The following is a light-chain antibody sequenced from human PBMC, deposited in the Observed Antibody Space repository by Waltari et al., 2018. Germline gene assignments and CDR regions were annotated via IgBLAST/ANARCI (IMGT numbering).Light chain of an antibody. CDR3: QKYNRAPFT. V-gene: IGKV1-27*01. CDR2: AAS. Sequence: DIQMTQSPSSLSASIVDRVTLTCRASQGICTYLVLYQQKPGKVPKLLIYAASTLQSGVPSRFSGSGSGTDFTLTISGLQPEDAATYYCQKYNRAPFTFGPGTKVHIK. J-gene: IGKJ3*01. CDR1: QGICTY.